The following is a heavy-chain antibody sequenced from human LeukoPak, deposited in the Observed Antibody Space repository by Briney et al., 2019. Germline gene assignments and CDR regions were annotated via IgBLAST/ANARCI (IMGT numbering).Heavy chain of an antibody. D-gene: IGHD3-10*01. V-gene: IGHV4-30-2*01. CDR3: ARDRGDDAFDI. CDR2: IYHSGST. CDR1: GGSISSGGYY. J-gene: IGHJ3*02. Sequence: TLSLTCTVSGGSISSGGYYWSWIRQPPGKGLEWIGYIYHSGSTYYNPSLKSRVTISVDRSKNQFSLKLSSVTAADTAVYYCARDRGDDAFDIWGQGTMVTVSS.